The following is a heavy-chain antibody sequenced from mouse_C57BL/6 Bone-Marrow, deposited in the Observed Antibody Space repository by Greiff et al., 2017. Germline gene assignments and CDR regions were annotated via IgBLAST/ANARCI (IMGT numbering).Heavy chain of an antibody. CDR1: GYTFTSYT. J-gene: IGHJ2*01. CDR2: INPSSGYT. Sequence: QVQLKQSGAELARPGASVKMSCKASGYTFTSYTMHWVKQRPGQGLEWIGYINPSSGYTKYNQKFKDKATWTADKSSSTAYMQLSSLTSEDSAVYYCAREGSGSSFLDYWGQGTTLTVSS. V-gene: IGHV1-4*01. CDR3: AREGSGSSFLDY. D-gene: IGHD1-1*01.